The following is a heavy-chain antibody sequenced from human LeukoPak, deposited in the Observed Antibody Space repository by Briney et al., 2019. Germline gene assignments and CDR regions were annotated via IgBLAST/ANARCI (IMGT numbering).Heavy chain of an antibody. V-gene: IGHV4-38-2*01. J-gene: IGHJ4*02. Sequence: SETLSLTCAVSDYSISSGYYWGWIRQPPGKGLEWIGSIYYSGSTYYNPSLKNRVTLSVATSKNQFSLKLSFVTAADTAVYYCARGSAMDYWGQGSLVTVSS. CDR1: DYSISSGYY. CDR3: ARGSAMDY. D-gene: IGHD1-26*01. CDR2: IYYSGST.